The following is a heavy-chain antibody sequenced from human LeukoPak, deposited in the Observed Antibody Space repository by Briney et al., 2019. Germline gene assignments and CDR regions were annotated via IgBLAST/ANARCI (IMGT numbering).Heavy chain of an antibody. Sequence: GGSLRLSCAASGFTFRSWYMYWVRQRPGKGLEWLCRITSDGSTSYYADSVRGRFTISRDNAKNTLYLQMNSLTDGDTAVYYCASPKPDYWGQGTLVTVSS. J-gene: IGHJ4*02. V-gene: IGHV3-74*01. CDR2: ITSDGSTS. CDR3: ASPKPDY. CDR1: GFTFRSWY.